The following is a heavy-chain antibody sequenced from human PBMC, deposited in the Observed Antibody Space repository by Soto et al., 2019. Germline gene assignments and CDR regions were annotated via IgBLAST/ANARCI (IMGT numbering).Heavy chain of an antibody. CDR3: ARVGFGDSGSYYYPGLHDAFDI. CDR2: INAGNGNT. V-gene: IGHV1-3*01. CDR1: GYTFTSYA. D-gene: IGHD1-26*01. Sequence: ASVKVSCKASGYTFTSYAMHWVRQAPGQRLEWMGWINAGNGNTKYSQKFQGRVTITRDTPASTAYMELSSLRSEDTAVYYCARVGFGDSGSYYYPGLHDAFDIWGQGTMVTVSS. J-gene: IGHJ3*02.